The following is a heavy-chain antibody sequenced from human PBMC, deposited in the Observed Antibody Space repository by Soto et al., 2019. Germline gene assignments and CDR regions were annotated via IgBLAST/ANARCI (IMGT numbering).Heavy chain of an antibody. D-gene: IGHD2-8*02. CDR1: GFTVSTYG. Sequence: QVQLVESGGGVVQPGRSLRLSCAVSGFTVSTYGMHWVRQAPGKGLEWVAVISRDGGTKYYADSVKGRFTISRDNSRNTLFLEMNSLISDDMAVYYCTGEVASGYWGQGTLETVYS. J-gene: IGHJ4*02. V-gene: IGHV3-30*03. CDR2: ISRDGGTK. CDR3: TGEVASGY.